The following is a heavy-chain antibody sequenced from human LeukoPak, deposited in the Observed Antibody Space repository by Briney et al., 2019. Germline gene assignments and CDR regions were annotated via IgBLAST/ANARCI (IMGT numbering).Heavy chain of an antibody. CDR2: ISYDGPNK. D-gene: IGHD2-15*01. Sequence: GRSLRLSCAAFGFTFSSYGMHWVRQAPGKGLEWVAVISYDGPNKYYADSVKGRFTISRDDSKSTLYLQMNSLRAEDTAVYYCARVGNGRSWDYWGQGTLVSVSS. CDR1: GFTFSSYG. V-gene: IGHV3-30*03. CDR3: ARVGNGRSWDY. J-gene: IGHJ4*02.